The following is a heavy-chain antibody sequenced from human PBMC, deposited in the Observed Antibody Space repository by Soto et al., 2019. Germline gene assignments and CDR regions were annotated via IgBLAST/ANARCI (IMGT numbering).Heavy chain of an antibody. J-gene: IGHJ4*02. D-gene: IGHD6-13*01. Sequence: GGSLRLSCAASGVTFSTSWMHWVRQAAGKGLVWVSRINSDASTTNYADSVKGRFTISRDNAKNTLYLQMDSLTAEDTAVYYCAIGPSGWFGYVYWGQGTLVTVSS. CDR1: GVTFSTSW. V-gene: IGHV3-74*01. CDR3: AIGPSGWFGYVY. CDR2: INSDASTT.